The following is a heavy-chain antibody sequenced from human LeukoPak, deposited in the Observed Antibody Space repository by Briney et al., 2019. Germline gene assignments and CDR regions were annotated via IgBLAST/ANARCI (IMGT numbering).Heavy chain of an antibody. D-gene: IGHD3-22*01. CDR2: IYHSGST. Sequence: SETLSLTCTVSGYSISSGYYWGWIRQPPGKGLEWIGSIYHSGSTYYNPSLKSRVTISVDTSKNQFSLKLSSVTAADTAVYYCAREGATYYYDSRGYPPADYWGQGTPVTVSS. CDR1: GYSISSGYY. V-gene: IGHV4-38-2*02. J-gene: IGHJ4*02. CDR3: AREGATYYYDSRGYPPADY.